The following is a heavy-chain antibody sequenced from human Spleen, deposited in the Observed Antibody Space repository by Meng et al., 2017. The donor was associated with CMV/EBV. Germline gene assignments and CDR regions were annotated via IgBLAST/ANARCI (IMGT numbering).Heavy chain of an antibody. CDR2: ISSGSTYV. CDR1: GFTFSSYS. Sequence: CAASGFTFSSYSMNWVRQAPGKGLEWVSSISSGSTYVYYADSVKGRFTISRDNAKNSLYLQMNSLRAEDTAVYYCAREGEYQLLYLDYWGQGTLVTVSS. J-gene: IGHJ4*02. V-gene: IGHV3-21*01. CDR3: AREGEYQLLYLDY. D-gene: IGHD2-2*02.